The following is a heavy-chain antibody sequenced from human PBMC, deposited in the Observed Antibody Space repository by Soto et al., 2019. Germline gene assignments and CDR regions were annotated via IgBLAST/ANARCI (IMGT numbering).Heavy chain of an antibody. Sequence: EVRLLKSGGGLVQPGGSLRLSCVASGFTFSNYAMSWVRQAPGKGLEWVSVVTGRSSSTYYADSVEGRFIISRDNSRNTLFLQMNSLGAEDTAVYYCTKHLPSKKNQRRWADAFHIWGQGTILTVSS. J-gene: IGHJ3*02. D-gene: IGHD2-2*01. CDR1: GFTFSNYA. V-gene: IGHV3-23*01. CDR2: VTGRSSST. CDR3: TKHLPSKKNQRRWADAFHI.